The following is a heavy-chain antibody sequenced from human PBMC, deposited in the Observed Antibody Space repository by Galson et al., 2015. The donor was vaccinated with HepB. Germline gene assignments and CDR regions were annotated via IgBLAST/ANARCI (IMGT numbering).Heavy chain of an antibody. D-gene: IGHD3-22*01. J-gene: IGHJ4*02. CDR2: ISYDGSNK. CDR3: AREPYYYDSSGYYNYFDY. V-gene: IGHV3-30*04. CDR1: GFTFSSYA. Sequence: SLRLSCAASGFTFSSYAMHWVRQAPGKGLEWVAVISYDGSNKYYADSVKGRFTISRDNSKNTLYLQMNGLRAEDTAVYYCAREPYYYDSSGYYNYFDYWGQGTLVTVSS.